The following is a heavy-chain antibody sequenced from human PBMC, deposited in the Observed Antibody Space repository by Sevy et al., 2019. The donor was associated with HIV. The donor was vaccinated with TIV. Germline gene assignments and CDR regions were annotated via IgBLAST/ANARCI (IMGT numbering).Heavy chain of an antibody. Sequence: GGSLRLSCAASGFPFNDHAMHWVRLVPGKGLEWVSGISWNSRNIGYADSVKGRFTISRDNTRHSVYLEMHSLRPEDTALYYCAKDINRGCDGVNCYSYYYYXYGLDVXGQGTTVTVSS. D-gene: IGHD2-21*01. J-gene: IGHJ6*02. CDR2: ISWNSRNI. V-gene: IGHV3-9*01. CDR1: GFPFNDHA. CDR3: AKDINRGCDGVNCYSYYYYXYGLDV.